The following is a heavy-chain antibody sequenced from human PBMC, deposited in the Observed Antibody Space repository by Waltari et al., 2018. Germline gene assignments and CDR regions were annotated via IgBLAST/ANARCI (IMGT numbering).Heavy chain of an antibody. J-gene: IGHJ5*02. CDR2: IQHNTGNP. CDR3: AVARVGAKHVGWFDP. CDR1: GYTFTSYA. D-gene: IGHD1-26*01. Sequence: QVQLVQSGSELKKPGASVKASCQASGYTFTSYAMNWVRRAPGQGLEWMGWIQHNTGNPTYAQGFTGRFVFSLDTSVSTAYLQISSLKAEDTAVYYCAVARVGAKHVGWFDPWGQGTLVTVSS. V-gene: IGHV7-4-1*02.